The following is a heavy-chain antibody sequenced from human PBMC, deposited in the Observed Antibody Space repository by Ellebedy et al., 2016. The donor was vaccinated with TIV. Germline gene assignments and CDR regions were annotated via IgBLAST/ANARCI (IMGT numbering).Heavy chain of an antibody. CDR2: ISYDGNKK. CDR3: AREDGDYPVDALNI. V-gene: IGHV3-30*03. Sequence: GESLKISXAGSGFTFGGFGIHWVRQAPGKGLEWAAVISYDGNKKFYSDSVKGRFTVSRDNSKNILHLHMNNLRSEDTAVYYCAREDGDYPVDALNIWGQGTMGTVSS. J-gene: IGHJ3*02. D-gene: IGHD4-17*01. CDR1: GFTFGGFG.